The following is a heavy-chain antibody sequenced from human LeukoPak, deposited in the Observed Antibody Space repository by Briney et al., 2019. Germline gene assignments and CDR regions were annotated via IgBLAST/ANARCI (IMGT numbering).Heavy chain of an antibody. J-gene: IGHJ4*02. CDR2: ISGSGSTI. Sequence: PGGSLRLSCAASGFTFSNYEMNWVRQAPGKGLEWVSYISGSGSTIYYGDSVKGRFTISRDNAKDSLYLQMNSLRAEDTAVYYCARVRSGYSHENYFDYWGQGTLVTVSS. V-gene: IGHV3-48*03. D-gene: IGHD5-18*01. CDR1: GFTFSNYE. CDR3: ARVRSGYSHENYFDY.